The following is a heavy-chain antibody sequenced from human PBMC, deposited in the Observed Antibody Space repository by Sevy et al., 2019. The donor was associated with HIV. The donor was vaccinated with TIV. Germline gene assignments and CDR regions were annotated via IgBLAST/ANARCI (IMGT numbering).Heavy chain of an antibody. D-gene: IGHD4-17*01. CDR3: AKASAHYGDSIGFYYGMDV. Sequence: GGSLRLSCAASGFTFSSYWMHWVRQAPGKGLLWVSLINGDGGSANYADSVEGRFNISRDNAKNTLYLQMNSLRAEDTAKYYCAKASAHYGDSIGFYYGMDVWGQGITVTVSS. V-gene: IGHV3-74*01. J-gene: IGHJ6*02. CDR2: INGDGGSA. CDR1: GFTFSSYW.